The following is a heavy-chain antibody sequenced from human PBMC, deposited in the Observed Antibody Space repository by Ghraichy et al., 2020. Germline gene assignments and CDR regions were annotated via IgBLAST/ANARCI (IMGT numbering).Heavy chain of an antibody. V-gene: IGHV3-15*01. CDR1: GFTFSFAW. CDR3: TGNRRFLTLNDH. J-gene: IGHJ4*02. D-gene: IGHD3-3*01. Sequence: GGSLRLSCTGSGFTFSFAWMSWVRQAPGKGLEWVGRIKSETNGGTADYAAPVEGRFTISRDDSKNTLYLQMNSLKFEDTAIYYCTGNRRFLTLNDHWGQGTLVTVSS. CDR2: IKSETNGGTA.